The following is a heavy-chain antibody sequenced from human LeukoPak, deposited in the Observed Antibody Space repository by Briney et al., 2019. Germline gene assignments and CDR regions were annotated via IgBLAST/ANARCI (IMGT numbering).Heavy chain of an antibody. CDR3: AATIVDIVATDNV. Sequence: PGGSLRLSCAASGFTFSSYWMSWVRQAPGKGLEWVANIKQDGSEKYYVDSVKGRFTISRDNAKNSLYLQMNSLRAEDTAVYYCAATIVDIVATDNVWGQGTLVTVSS. J-gene: IGHJ4*02. CDR1: GFTFSSYW. D-gene: IGHD5-12*01. V-gene: IGHV3-7*01. CDR2: IKQDGSEK.